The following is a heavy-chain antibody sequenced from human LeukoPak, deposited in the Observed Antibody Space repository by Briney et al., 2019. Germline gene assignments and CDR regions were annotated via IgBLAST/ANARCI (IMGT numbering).Heavy chain of an antibody. D-gene: IGHD1-14*01. CDR1: GGSISSYY. V-gene: IGHV4-4*09. CDR3: ARTGWGLTHRFDP. CDR2: IYTSGST. J-gene: IGHJ5*02. Sequence: PSETLSLTCTVSGGSISSYYWSWIRQPPGKGLEWIGYIYTSGSTNYNPSLKSRVTISVDTSKNQFSLKLSSVTAADTAVYYCARTGWGLTHRFDPLGQGTLVTVSS.